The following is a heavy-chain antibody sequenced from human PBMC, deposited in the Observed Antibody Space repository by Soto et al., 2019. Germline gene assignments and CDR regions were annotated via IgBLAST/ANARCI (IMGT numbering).Heavy chain of an antibody. CDR1: GFSFRRHA. D-gene: IGHD3-22*01. CDR2: ISFEGSNQ. CDR3: ARDPTLIQVTHRFDI. Sequence: QVQLVESGGGLVQSGRSLRLSCAASGFSFRRHAMHWVGQTPDKGLEWVAVISFEGSNQFYADSVKGRFTISRDNSNNRLYLQMNSLRPEDTAMYYCARDPTLIQVTHRFDIWGQGTMVTVSS. V-gene: IGHV3-30*04. J-gene: IGHJ3*02.